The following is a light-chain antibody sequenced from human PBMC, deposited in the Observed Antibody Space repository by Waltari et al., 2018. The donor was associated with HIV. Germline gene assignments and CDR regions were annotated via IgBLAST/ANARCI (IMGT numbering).Light chain of an antibody. J-gene: IGKJ2*01. CDR3: QQYGNSPYT. V-gene: IGKV3-20*01. Sequence: ELVLTQSPGTLSLSPGERATLSCRASQSVSSSYLAWYQHKPGQAPRLLIYGASSRATGIPDRFSGSGSVTDFTLTISSVEPEDFAVYYCQQYGNSPYTFGQGTKLEIK. CDR2: GAS. CDR1: QSVSSSY.